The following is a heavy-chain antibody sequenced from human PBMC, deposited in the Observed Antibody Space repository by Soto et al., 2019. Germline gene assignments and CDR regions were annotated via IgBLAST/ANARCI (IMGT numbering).Heavy chain of an antibody. Sequence: GESLKISCKGSQYNFMNFWVGWVRQMPGKGLEWMGRIDPSDSYTNYSPSFQGHVTISADKSISTAYLQWSSLKASDTAMYYCARSGWYGTGWDFDYWGQGTLVTVSS. CDR2: IDPSDSYT. D-gene: IGHD6-19*01. CDR3: ARSGWYGTGWDFDY. V-gene: IGHV5-10-1*01. J-gene: IGHJ4*02. CDR1: QYNFMNFW.